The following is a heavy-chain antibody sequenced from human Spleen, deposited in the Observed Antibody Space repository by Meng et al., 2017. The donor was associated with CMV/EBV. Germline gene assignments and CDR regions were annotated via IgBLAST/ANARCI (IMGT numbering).Heavy chain of an antibody. CDR2: IYNSGSI. Sequence: SETLSLTCNVSGGSIGSYSYNWIRQPPGKGLEWIGHIYNSGSINYNPSLKSRVAISVDTSKSQFSLKLSSVTAADTAVYYCAVGGELLSYYGMDVWGQGTTVTVSS. CDR1: GGSIGSYS. CDR3: AVGGELLSYYGMDV. J-gene: IGHJ6*02. V-gene: IGHV4-59*01. D-gene: IGHD1-26*01.